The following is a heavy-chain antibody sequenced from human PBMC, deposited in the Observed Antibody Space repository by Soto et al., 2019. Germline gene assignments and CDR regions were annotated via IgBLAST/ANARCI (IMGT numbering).Heavy chain of an antibody. Sequence: QLQLQESGSGLVRPSQTLSLTCAVSGDSISRGGYSWTWIRQPPGKALEWIGNIYDSGSTSYNPSLQSRVTMSVDTSKNQFSLRLTSVTAADTAVYFCARGSSSYYDYGMDVWGQGTTVTVSS. J-gene: IGHJ6*02. V-gene: IGHV4-30-2*01. D-gene: IGHD6-6*01. CDR2: IYDSGST. CDR3: ARGSSSYYDYGMDV. CDR1: GDSISRGGYS.